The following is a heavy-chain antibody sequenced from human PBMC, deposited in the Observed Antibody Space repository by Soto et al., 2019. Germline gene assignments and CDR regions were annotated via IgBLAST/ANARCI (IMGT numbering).Heavy chain of an antibody. CDR2: ISSTTNYI. V-gene: IGHV3-21*01. Sequence: PGGSLRLSCAASGFTFTRYSMNWVRQAPGKGLEWVSSISSTTNYIYYADTVKDRFIISRDNAKNTLYLEMNGLTAEDTAIYYCARDLTGYAMDVWGQGTTVTVSS. CDR1: GFTFTRYS. CDR3: ARDLTGYAMDV. D-gene: IGHD3-9*01. J-gene: IGHJ6*02.